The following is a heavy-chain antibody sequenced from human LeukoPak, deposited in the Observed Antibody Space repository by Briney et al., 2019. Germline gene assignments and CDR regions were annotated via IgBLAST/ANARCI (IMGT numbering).Heavy chain of an antibody. V-gene: IGHV1-8*01. CDR3: ARGPQRRGDYYYMDV. Sequence: ASVKVSCKASGCSITNFDINWVRQATGQGLEWMGWMNPNSGNKGYAQKFQGRVSMTMNTSITTAYMELSSLRSEDTAVYYCARGPQRRGDYYYMDVWGRGTTVTVSS. D-gene: IGHD6-25*01. CDR1: GCSITNFD. CDR2: MNPNSGNK. J-gene: IGHJ6*03.